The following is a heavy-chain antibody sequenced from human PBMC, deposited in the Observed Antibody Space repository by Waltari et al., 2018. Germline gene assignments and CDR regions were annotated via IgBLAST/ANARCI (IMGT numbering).Heavy chain of an antibody. Sequence: EVQLVESGGGLVQPGRSLRLSCVASGFTFDDYAMHWVRQAPGKGLEWVSGISWKSGYIGYVDSVKGRFTISRDNAKNSLYLQMNSLRPEDTALYYCAKDIGGISAAGTRSFDYWGQGTLVTVSS. CDR1: GFTFDDYA. CDR2: ISWKSGYI. V-gene: IGHV3-9*01. CDR3: AKDIGGISAAGTRSFDY. J-gene: IGHJ4*02. D-gene: IGHD6-13*01.